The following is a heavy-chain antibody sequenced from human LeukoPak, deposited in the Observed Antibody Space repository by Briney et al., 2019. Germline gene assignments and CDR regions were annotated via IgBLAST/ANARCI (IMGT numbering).Heavy chain of an antibody. J-gene: IGHJ3*02. CDR1: GYSISSGYY. D-gene: IGHD3-10*02. Sequence: PSETLSLTCTVSGYSISSGYYWGWIRQPPGKGLEWIGSIYYSGSTYYNPSLKSRVTISVDTSKNQFSLKLSSVTAADTAVYYCARGLDVGAFDIWGQGTMVTVSS. CDR3: ARGLDVGAFDI. CDR2: IYYSGST. V-gene: IGHV4-38-2*02.